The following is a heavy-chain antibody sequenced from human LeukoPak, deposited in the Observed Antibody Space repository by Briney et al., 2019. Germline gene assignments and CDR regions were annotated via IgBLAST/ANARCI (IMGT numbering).Heavy chain of an antibody. J-gene: IGHJ5*02. Sequence: SGGSLRLSCAASGFTFSTYAMNWVRQAPGKGLEWVSSISGSGDNTYHADSVKGRFSISRDNSKNTLYLQMNNLRAEDTAIYYCAKDAGLAAAGTWWFDPWGQGTLVTVSS. D-gene: IGHD6-13*01. CDR2: ISGSGDNT. CDR1: GFTFSTYA. V-gene: IGHV3-23*01. CDR3: AKDAGLAAAGTWWFDP.